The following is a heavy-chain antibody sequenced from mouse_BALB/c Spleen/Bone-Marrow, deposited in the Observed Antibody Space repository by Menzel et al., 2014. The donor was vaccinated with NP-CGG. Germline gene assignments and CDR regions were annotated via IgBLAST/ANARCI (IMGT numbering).Heavy chain of an antibody. D-gene: IGHD1-1*01. CDR2: ISTYSGNT. Sequence: QVQLQQSGPELVRPGVSVKISCKGSGYKFTDYAMHWVKQSHAKSLEWIGLISTYSGNTHYNQKFKGKATMTVDKSSSTAYMELARLTSEDSAIYYCARNFYGSAYFDFWDQGSTLTVSS. CDR1: GYKFTDYA. J-gene: IGHJ2*01. CDR3: ARNFYGSAYFDF. V-gene: IGHV1-67*01.